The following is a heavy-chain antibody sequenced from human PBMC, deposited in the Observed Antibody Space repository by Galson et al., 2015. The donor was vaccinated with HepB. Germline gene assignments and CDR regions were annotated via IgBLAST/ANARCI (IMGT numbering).Heavy chain of an antibody. CDR2: ISGSGGST. Sequence: SLRLSCAASGFTFSSYAMSWVRQAPGKGLEWVSAISGSGGSTYYADSVKGRFTISRDNSKNTLYLQMNSLRAEDTAVYYCAKRGYGGIVVVTNSRDGAFDIWGQGTMVTVSS. CDR3: AKRGYGGIVVVTNSRDGAFDI. D-gene: IGHD3-22*01. CDR1: GFTFSSYA. V-gene: IGHV3-23*01. J-gene: IGHJ3*02.